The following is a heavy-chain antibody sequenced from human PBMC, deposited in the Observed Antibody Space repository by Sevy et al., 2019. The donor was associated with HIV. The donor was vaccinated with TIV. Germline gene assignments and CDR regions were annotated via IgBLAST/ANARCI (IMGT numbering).Heavy chain of an antibody. J-gene: IGHJ4*02. CDR1: GYTFTGYY. D-gene: IGHD1-7*01. Sequence: ASVKVSCKASGYTFTGYYMHWVRQAPGQGLEWMGWINPNSGGTNYALKFQGRVTMTRDTSISTAYMELSRLRSDDTALYYCVRDMELVDEGTQEFYYWGQGTLVTVSS. CDR3: VRDMELVDEGTQEFYY. V-gene: IGHV1-2*02. CDR2: INPNSGGT.